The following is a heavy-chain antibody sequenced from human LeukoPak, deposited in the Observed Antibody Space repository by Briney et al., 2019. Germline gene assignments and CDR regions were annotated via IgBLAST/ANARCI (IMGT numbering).Heavy chain of an antibody. D-gene: IGHD3-22*01. CDR1: GFTFSNYW. CDR3: AISPYYYDSSGTPPPAFDI. Sequence: GGSLRLSYAASGFTFSNYWMSWVRQAPGKGLEWVANIKHDGSDKYYLDSVKGRFTISRDNSKNTLYLQMNSLRAEDTAVYYCAISPYYYDSSGTPPPAFDIWGKGTMVTVSS. CDR2: IKHDGSDK. J-gene: IGHJ3*02. V-gene: IGHV3-7*01.